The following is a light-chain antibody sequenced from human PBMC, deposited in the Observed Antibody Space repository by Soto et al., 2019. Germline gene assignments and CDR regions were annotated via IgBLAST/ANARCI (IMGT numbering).Light chain of an antibody. J-gene: IGKJ1*01. Sequence: DIKMTQSPSTLSAYIGQRVTITCRASQSVGSWLAWYQQKPGRAPKVLIYDASTLESGVPSRFSGRGSGTEFTLTISSLQPDDFATYYCQQYNSHSTFGQGTKVDIK. V-gene: IGKV1-5*01. CDR3: QQYNSHST. CDR1: QSVGSW. CDR2: DAS.